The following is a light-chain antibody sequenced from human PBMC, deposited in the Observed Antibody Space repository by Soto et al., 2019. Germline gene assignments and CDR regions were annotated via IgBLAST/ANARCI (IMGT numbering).Light chain of an antibody. V-gene: IGKV1-27*01. J-gene: IGKJ1*01. Sequence: IQMTQSPSSLSASVGDRVTITCRASQGISNYLAWYQQKPGEVPKLLIFAASTLQSGVPSRFSGSGSGTDFTLTISSLQPEDVATYYCQKYNGAPWTFGQGTRVEIK. CDR3: QKYNGAPWT. CDR1: QGISNY. CDR2: AAS.